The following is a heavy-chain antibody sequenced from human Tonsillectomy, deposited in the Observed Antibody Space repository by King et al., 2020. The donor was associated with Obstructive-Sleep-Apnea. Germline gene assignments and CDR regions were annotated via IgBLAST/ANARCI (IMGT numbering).Heavy chain of an antibody. D-gene: IGHD3-22*01. J-gene: IGHJ4*02. Sequence: QVQLQESGPGLVKPSETLSLTCTVSGGSISSYYWSWIRQPPGQGLEWIGYIYYSGSTNYNPSLKSRVTISVDTSKNQFSLKLSSVTAADTSVYYCARGEAYYYDSSGYPYFDYWGQGTLVTVSS. V-gene: IGHV4-59*01. CDR2: IYYSGST. CDR3: ARGEAYYYDSSGYPYFDY. CDR1: GGSISSYY.